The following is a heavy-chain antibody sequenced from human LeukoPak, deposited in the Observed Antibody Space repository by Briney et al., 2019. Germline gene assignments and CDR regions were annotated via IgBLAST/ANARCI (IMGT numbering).Heavy chain of an antibody. V-gene: IGHV3-23*01. J-gene: IGHJ4*02. Sequence: GGVLRLSCAASGFTFSSYAMSWVRQAPGKGLQWVSFISGGGGTTYYADSVKGRFTVSRDNSKNTLYLQMSSLRAEDTAVYYCAKAEGSGNQPFDYWGQGTLVTVSS. CDR2: ISGGGGTT. CDR3: AKAEGSGNQPFDY. D-gene: IGHD3-10*01. CDR1: GFTFSSYA.